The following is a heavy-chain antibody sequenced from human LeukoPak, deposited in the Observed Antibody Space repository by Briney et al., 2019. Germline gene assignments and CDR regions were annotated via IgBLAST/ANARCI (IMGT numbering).Heavy chain of an antibody. CDR2: IKQDGSEK. CDR3: ARVYSSLWAPSFDY. J-gene: IGHJ4*02. D-gene: IGHD3-22*01. Sequence: GGSLRLSCAASGFTFSNYWMNWVRQAPGKGLEWVANIKQDGSEKYYVDSVKGRFTISRDNAKNSLFLQMNSLRPEDTAVYYCARVYSSLWAPSFDYWAREPWSPSPQ. V-gene: IGHV3-7*05. CDR1: GFTFSNYW.